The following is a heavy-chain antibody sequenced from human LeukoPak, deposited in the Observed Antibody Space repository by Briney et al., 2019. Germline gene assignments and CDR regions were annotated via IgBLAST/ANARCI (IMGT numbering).Heavy chain of an antibody. V-gene: IGHV3-23*01. CDR3: ARVPYPTMVRGVHRLGFDY. CDR2: ISSTGDIT. Sequence: GGSLRLSCAASGFTFSSYAMSWVRQTPGKGLEWVSVISSTGDITYYADSVKGRFTISRDNSKNTLYLQMNSLRAEDTAVYYCARVPYPTMVRGVHRLGFDYWGQGTLVTVSS. J-gene: IGHJ4*02. CDR1: GFTFSSYA. D-gene: IGHD3-10*01.